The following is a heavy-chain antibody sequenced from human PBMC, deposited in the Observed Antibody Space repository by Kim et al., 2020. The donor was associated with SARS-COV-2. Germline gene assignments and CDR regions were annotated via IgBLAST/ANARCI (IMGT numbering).Heavy chain of an antibody. V-gene: IGHV3-23*01. CDR1: GFTFSSYA. J-gene: IGHJ6*02. CDR3: ANGGGVPAADYYYYYGMDV. Sequence: GGSLRLSCAASGFTFSSYAMSWVRQAPGKGLEWVSAISGSGGSTYYADSVKGRFTISRDNSKNTLYLQMNSLRAEDTAVYYCANGGGVPAADYYYYYGMDVWGQGTTVTVSS. D-gene: IGHD2-2*01. CDR2: ISGSGGST.